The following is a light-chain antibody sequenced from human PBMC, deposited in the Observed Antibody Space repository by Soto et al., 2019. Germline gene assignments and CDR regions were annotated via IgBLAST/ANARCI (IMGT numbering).Light chain of an antibody. Sequence: SALTQPASVSGSPGQSITISCTGTISDFVVYNYVSWYQQHPGKAPKLMIYGVSNRPSGVSNRFSGSKSGNTASLTISGLQADDEADDYCSSHTISSALQVFGTGTKVTVL. J-gene: IGLJ1*01. CDR3: SSHTISSALQV. CDR2: GVS. V-gene: IGLV2-14*01. CDR1: ISDFVVYNY.